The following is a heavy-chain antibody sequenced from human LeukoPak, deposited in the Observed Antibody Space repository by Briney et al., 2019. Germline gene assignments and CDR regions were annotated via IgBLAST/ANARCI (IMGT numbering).Heavy chain of an antibody. V-gene: IGHV3-33*08. CDR3: ARDLGSSGFFDY. CDR2: IWYDGSDK. Sequence: GGSLRLSCAASGFTFSNAYMNWVRQAPGKGLEWVAIIWYDGSDKYYADSVKGRFTISRDNSRNTLYLQMNSLRAEDTAVYYCARDLGSSGFFDYWGQGTLVTVSP. D-gene: IGHD6-19*01. J-gene: IGHJ4*02. CDR1: GFTFSNAY.